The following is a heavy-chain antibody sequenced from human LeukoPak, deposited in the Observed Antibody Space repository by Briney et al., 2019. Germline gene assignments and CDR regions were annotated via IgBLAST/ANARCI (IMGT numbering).Heavy chain of an antibody. Sequence: GESLRLSCAASGFTFRSYSMHWVRQAPGKGLEWVSFISSSSSHIYYADSVKGRFTISRDNAKNSLYLQMDSLRAEDTAVYYCAKAVADSSGHYWVYFDYWGQGILVTVSS. CDR1: GFTFRSYS. J-gene: IGHJ4*02. CDR3: AKAVADSSGHYWVYFDY. CDR2: ISSSSSHI. V-gene: IGHV3-21*01. D-gene: IGHD6-19*01.